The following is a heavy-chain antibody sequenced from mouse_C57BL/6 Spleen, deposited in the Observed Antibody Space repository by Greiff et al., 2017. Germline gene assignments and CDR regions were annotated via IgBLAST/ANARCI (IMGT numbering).Heavy chain of an antibody. CDR3: AREGVTGYWYFDV. CDR1: GYTFTSYW. V-gene: IGHV1-53*01. J-gene: IGHJ1*03. D-gene: IGHD2-1*01. CDR2: INPSNGGT. Sequence: QVQLKQPGTELVKPGASVKLSCKASGYTFTSYWMHWVKQRPGQGLEWIGNINPSNGGTNYNEKFKSKATLTVDKSSSTAYMQLSSLTSEDSAVYYCAREGVTGYWYFDVWGTGTTVTVSS.